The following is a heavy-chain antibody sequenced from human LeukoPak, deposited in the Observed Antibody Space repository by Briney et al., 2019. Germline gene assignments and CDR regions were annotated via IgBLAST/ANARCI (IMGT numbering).Heavy chain of an antibody. Sequence: GEFLKISCHGACYSFTYYWIGLVRQMPGKGLEWMGIIYPGDSDTKYSPSFQGQVTFSADKSISTAYLQWSSLKASDTAMYYCARDRGSSLVDYFDYWGQGTLVTVSS. J-gene: IGHJ4*02. CDR1: CYSFTYYW. CDR2: IYPGDSDT. V-gene: IGHV5-51*01. CDR3: ARDRGSSLVDYFDY. D-gene: IGHD6-13*01.